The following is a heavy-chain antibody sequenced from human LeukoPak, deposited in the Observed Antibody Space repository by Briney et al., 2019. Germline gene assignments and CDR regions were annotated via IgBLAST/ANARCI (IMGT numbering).Heavy chain of an antibody. CDR2: ISYDGSNK. V-gene: IGHV3-30*18. CDR3: AKDVRALNNYGSGSSGFY. CDR1: GFTFSSYG. J-gene: IGHJ4*02. D-gene: IGHD3-10*01. Sequence: PGGPLRLSCAASGFTFSSYGMHWVRQAPGKGLEWVAVISYDGSNKYYADPVKGRFTISRDNSKNTLYLQMNSLRVEDTAVYYCAKDVRALNNYGSGSSGFYWGQGTLVTVSS.